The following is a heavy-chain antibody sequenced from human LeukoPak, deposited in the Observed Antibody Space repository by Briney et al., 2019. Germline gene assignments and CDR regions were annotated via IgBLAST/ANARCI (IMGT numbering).Heavy chain of an antibody. J-gene: IGHJ4*02. CDR2: IYYSGRT. CDR1: GGSIRSYY. Sequence: SETLSLTCTVSGGSIRSYYWSWIRQPPGKGLEWVGYIYYSGRTNYNPSLKSRVTISVDTSKNQFSLKLSSVTAADTAVYYCASSKWELSPFDYWAREPWSPSPQ. V-gene: IGHV4-59*08. D-gene: IGHD4-23*01. CDR3: ASSKWELSPFDY.